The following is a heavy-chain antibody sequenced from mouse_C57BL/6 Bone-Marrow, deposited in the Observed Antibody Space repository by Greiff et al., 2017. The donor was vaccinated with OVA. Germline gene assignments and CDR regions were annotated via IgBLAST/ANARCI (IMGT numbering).Heavy chain of an antibody. D-gene: IGHD2-1*01. CDR2: IRLKSDNYAT. CDR1: GFTFSNYW. Sequence: EVMLVESGGGLVQPGGSMKLSCVASGFTFSNYWMNWVRQSPEKGLEWVAQIRLKSDNYATHYAESVKGRFTISRDDSKSSVYLQMNNLSAEDTGIYYCTGVYYGNYWYFDVWGTGTTVTVSS. V-gene: IGHV6-3*01. CDR3: TGVYYGNYWYFDV. J-gene: IGHJ1*03.